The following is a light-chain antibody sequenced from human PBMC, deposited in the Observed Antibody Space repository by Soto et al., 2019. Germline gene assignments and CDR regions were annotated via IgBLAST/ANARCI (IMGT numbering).Light chain of an antibody. Sequence: DIQMTQSPSSLSASVGDRVTVTCQASQDINNCLNWYQQSPGKAPKLLIYDASNLETGVPSRFSASGSGTDFSFTISSLQHDDIETYFCQQCDDLPLTFGGGTKVDIK. V-gene: IGKV1-33*01. CDR2: DAS. CDR1: QDINNC. J-gene: IGKJ4*01. CDR3: QQCDDLPLT.